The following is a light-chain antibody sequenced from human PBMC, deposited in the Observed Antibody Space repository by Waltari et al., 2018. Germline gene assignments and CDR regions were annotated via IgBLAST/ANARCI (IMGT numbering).Light chain of an antibody. Sequence: DIQMTQSPSSLSASAGDRVTITCRASQGISTYLNWYQQKPGKAPKRLIYAASSFESGVPSRFSGSGSGTDFTLTISSLQPEDFATYYCLQYNSNPLTFGGGTKVEIK. J-gene: IGKJ4*01. CDR1: QGISTY. V-gene: IGKV1-17*01. CDR2: AAS. CDR3: LQYNSNPLT.